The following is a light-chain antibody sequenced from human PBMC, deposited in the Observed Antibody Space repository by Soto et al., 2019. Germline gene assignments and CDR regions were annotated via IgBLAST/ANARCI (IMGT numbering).Light chain of an antibody. J-gene: IGKJ1*01. CDR2: DGS. CDR3: QQRSNWWT. CDR1: RSVSSY. Sequence: DIVLTQSPATLSLSPGERATLSCRASRSVSSYLAWYQQEPGQAPRLIIYDGSKRATGIPARFSGRGSGTDFTLTISSLEPEDFAVYYCQQRSNWWTFGQGTKVDIK. V-gene: IGKV3-11*01.